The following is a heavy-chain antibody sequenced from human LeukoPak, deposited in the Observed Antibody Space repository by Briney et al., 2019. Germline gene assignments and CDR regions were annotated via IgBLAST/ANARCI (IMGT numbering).Heavy chain of an antibody. V-gene: IGHV5-51*01. D-gene: IGHD1-26*01. Sequence: GEPLKISCKGSEYNFPSYWIAWVRQMPGKGLEWVGIIDPRDSDARYSPSFQGQVTISADKSISTAYLQWSSLKASDTAMYYCARALGALDYWGQGTLVTVSS. CDR1: EYNFPSYW. CDR2: IDPRDSDA. CDR3: ARALGALDY. J-gene: IGHJ4*02.